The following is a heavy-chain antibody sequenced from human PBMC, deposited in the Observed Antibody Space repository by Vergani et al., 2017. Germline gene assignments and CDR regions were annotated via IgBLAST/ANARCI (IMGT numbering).Heavy chain of an antibody. CDR3: ARDSKYGSYPYYYYGMDV. CDR2: ISGSGGST. V-gene: IGHV3-23*01. D-gene: IGHD1-26*01. CDR1: GFTFSSYA. J-gene: IGHJ6*02. Sequence: EVQLLESGGGLVQPGGSLRLSCAASGFTFSSYAMSWVRQAPGKGLEWVSAISGSGGSTYYADSVKGRFTISRDNSKNSLYLQMNSLRDEDTAVYYCARDSKYGSYPYYYYGMDVWGQGTTVTVSS.